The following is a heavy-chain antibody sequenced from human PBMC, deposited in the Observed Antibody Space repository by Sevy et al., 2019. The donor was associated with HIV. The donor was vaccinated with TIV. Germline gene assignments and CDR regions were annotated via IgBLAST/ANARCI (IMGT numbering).Heavy chain of an antibody. CDR2: ISSSSSYI. J-gene: IGHJ4*02. CDR3: ARDFLWTYYYDSSGPAGYFDY. D-gene: IGHD3-22*01. Sequence: GGSLRLSCAASGFTFSSYSMNWVRQAPGKGLEWVSYISSSSSYIYYADSVKGRFTISRDNAKNSLYLQMNSLRAEDTAVYYCARDFLWTYYYDSSGPAGYFDYWGQGTLVTVSS. CDR1: GFTFSSYS. V-gene: IGHV3-21*01.